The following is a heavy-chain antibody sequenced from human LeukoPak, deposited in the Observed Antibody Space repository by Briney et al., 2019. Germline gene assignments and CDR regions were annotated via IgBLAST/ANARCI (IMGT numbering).Heavy chain of an antibody. Sequence: GGSLRLSCAASGFTFSSYGMHWVRQAPGKGLEWVAVIWYDGSNKYYADSVKGRFTISRDNSKNTLYLQMNSLRAEDTAMYYCARATYYYNSGGPNGDYWGQGTLVTVSS. CDR2: IWYDGSNK. CDR3: ARATYYYNSGGPNGDY. V-gene: IGHV3-33*01. CDR1: GFTFSSYG. D-gene: IGHD3-22*01. J-gene: IGHJ4*02.